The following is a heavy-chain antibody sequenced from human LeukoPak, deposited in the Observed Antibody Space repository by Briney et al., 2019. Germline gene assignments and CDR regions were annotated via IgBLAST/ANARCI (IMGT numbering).Heavy chain of an antibody. CDR3: ARHYSSGWYPPYYYYGMDV. J-gene: IGHJ6*02. CDR2: IYYSGST. V-gene: IGHV4-59*08. CDR1: GGSISSYY. Sequence: PSETLSLTCTVSGGSISSYYWSWIRQPPGKGLEWIGYIYYSGSTNYNPSLKSRVTISVDTSKNQFSLKLSSVTAADTAVHYCARHYSSGWYPPYYYYGMDVWGQGTTVTVSS. D-gene: IGHD6-19*01.